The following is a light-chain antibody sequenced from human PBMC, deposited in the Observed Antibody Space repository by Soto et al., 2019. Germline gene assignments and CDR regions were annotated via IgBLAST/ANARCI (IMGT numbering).Light chain of an antibody. V-gene: IGLV8-61*01. J-gene: IGLJ1*01. CDR2: NAD. CDR3: VLYMSSDIVV. Sequence: QTVVTQEPSFSVSPGGTVTLTCGLTSGSVSNNLYPSWYQQTPGQAPRTLTYNADTRSSVVPDRFSGSTLGNKSALTIAGAHADEESDYYCVLYMSSDIVVFGTGTKLTVL. CDR1: SGSVSNNLY.